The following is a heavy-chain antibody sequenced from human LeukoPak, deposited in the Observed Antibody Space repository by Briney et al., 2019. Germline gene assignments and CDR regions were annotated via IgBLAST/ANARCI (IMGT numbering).Heavy chain of an antibody. CDR3: ARVRWSSGQNWFDP. CDR2: IFHSWSS. V-gene: IGHV4-38-2*02. CDR1: GYSIRSGYY. D-gene: IGHD6-19*01. J-gene: IGHJ5*02. Sequence: PSETLSLTCTVSGYSIRSGYYRAWIRQPPGKGLEWIGSIFHSWSSYYYPSLKSRVTISVDTSKNQFSLKLTSVTAADTAVYYCARVRWSSGQNWFDPWGQGTLVIVSS.